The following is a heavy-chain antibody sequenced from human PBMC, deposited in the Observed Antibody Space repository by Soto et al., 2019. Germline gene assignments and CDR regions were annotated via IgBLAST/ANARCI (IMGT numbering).Heavy chain of an antibody. J-gene: IGHJ4*02. Sequence: QVHLVESGGGVVQPGRSLRLSCAASGFSFSTYGMHWVRQAPGKGLEWVAFISNDGSNKYYADSVKGRFTISRDNSKNTLYLQMNSLRAEDTGVYFCAKGFGSHWAFDYWGQGTLVTVSS. V-gene: IGHV3-30*18. CDR3: AKGFGSHWAFDY. D-gene: IGHD1-26*01. CDR2: ISNDGSNK. CDR1: GFSFSTYG.